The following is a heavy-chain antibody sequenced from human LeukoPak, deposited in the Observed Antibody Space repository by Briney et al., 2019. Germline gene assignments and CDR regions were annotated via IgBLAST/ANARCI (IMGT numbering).Heavy chain of an antibody. CDR3: ARDGEIKFDP. CDR1: GGSVSSGSYY. J-gene: IGHJ5*02. D-gene: IGHD4-17*01. V-gene: IGHV4-61*01. CDR2: IYYSGST. Sequence: KTSETLSLTCTVSGGSVSSGSYYWSWIRQPLGKGLEWIGYIYYSGSTNYNPSLKSRVTISVDTSKNQFSLKLSSVTAADTAVYYCARDGEIKFDPWGQGTLVTVSS.